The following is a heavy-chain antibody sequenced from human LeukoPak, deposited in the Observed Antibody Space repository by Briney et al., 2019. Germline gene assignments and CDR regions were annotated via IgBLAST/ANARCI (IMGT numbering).Heavy chain of an antibody. CDR3: ARDAYYDILTGSTYGMDV. CDR1: GFTVSSNY. J-gene: IGHJ6*02. Sequence: PGGSLRLSCAASGFTVSSNYMSWVRQAPGKGLEWVSVIYSGGSTYYADSVKGRFTISRHNSKNTLYLQMNSLRAEDTAVYYCARDAYYDILTGSTYGMDVWGQGTTVTVSS. CDR2: IYSGGST. V-gene: IGHV3-53*04. D-gene: IGHD3-9*01.